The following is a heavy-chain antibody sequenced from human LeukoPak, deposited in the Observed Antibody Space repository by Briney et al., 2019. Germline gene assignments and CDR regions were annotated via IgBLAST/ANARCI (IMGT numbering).Heavy chain of an antibody. CDR2: LSGSGGNT. V-gene: IGHV3-23*01. J-gene: IGHJ3*02. CDR3: ARVLGGSYYADRSAFDI. CDR1: GFTFSSYA. Sequence: PGGSLRLSCAASGFTFSSYAMSWVRQAPGKGLEWVSALSGSGGNTYYADSVKGRFTISRDNSKNTLYLQMNSLRAEDTAVYYCARVLGGSYYADRSAFDIWGQGTMVTVSS. D-gene: IGHD1-26*01.